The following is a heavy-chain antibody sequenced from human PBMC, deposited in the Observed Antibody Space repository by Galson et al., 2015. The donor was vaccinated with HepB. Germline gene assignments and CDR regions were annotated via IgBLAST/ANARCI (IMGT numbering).Heavy chain of an antibody. D-gene: IGHD3-10*01. V-gene: IGHV5-10-1*01. CDR3: ARHPPTYYYGSGSYRAGFDY. J-gene: IGHJ4*02. Sequence: QSGAEVKKPGESLRISCKGSGYSFTSYWISWVRQMPGKGLEWMGRIDPSGSYTNYSPSFQGHVTISADKSISTAYLQWSSLKASDTAMYYCARHPPTYYYGSGSYRAGFDYWGQGTLVTVSS. CDR1: GYSFTSYW. CDR2: IDPSGSYT.